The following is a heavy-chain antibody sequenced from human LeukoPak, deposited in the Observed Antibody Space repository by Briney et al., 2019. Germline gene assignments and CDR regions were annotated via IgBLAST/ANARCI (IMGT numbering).Heavy chain of an antibody. CDR2: INPNSGGT. V-gene: IGHV1-2*02. D-gene: IGHD1-14*01. CDR3: ARDITDSPRDGLSGLDY. CDR1: GYTFTGYY. J-gene: IGHJ4*02. Sequence: VASVKVSCKASGYTFTGYYMHWVRQAPGQGLEWMGWINPNSGGTNYAQKFQGRVTMTRDTSISTAYMELSRLRSDDAAVYYCARDITDSPRDGLSGLDYWGQGTLVTVSS.